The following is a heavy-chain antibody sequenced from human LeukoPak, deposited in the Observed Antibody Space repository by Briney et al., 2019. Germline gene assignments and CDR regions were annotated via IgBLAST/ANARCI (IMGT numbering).Heavy chain of an antibody. D-gene: IGHD3-10*01. J-gene: IGHJ4*02. CDR1: GGSISSGGYY. V-gene: IGHV4-31*03. CDR2: IYYSGST. CDR3: AREDGSGSYGFYY. Sequence: PSQTLSLTCTVSGGSISSGGYYWSWTRQHPGKGLEWIGYIYYSGSTYYNPSLKSRVTISVDTSKNQFSLKLSSVTAAGTAVYYCAREDGSGSYGFYYWGQGTLVTVSS.